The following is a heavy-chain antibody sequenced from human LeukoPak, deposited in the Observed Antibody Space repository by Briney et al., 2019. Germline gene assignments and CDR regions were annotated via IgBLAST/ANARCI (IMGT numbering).Heavy chain of an antibody. D-gene: IGHD1-1*01. CDR3: ARGLTYNHYKYYYYGMDV. V-gene: IGHV1-8*01. Sequence: ASVKVSCKASGYTFTSYDINWVRQATGQGLEWMGWMNPNSGNTGYAQKFQGGVTMTRNTSISTAYMELSSLRSEDTAVYYCARGLTYNHYKYYYYGMDVWGQGTTVTVSS. CDR1: GYTFTSYD. J-gene: IGHJ6*02. CDR2: MNPNSGNT.